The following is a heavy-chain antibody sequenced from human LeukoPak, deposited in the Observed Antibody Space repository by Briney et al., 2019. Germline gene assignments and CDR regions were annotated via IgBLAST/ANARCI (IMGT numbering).Heavy chain of an antibody. J-gene: IGHJ4*02. CDR3: ARDPGYGSGSSPHFDY. V-gene: IGHV3-21*01. CDR2: ISSSSSYI. CDR1: GFTFSSYS. Sequence: GGSLRLSCAASGFTFSSYSMNWVRQAPGKGLEWVSSISSSSSYIYYADSVKGRFTISRDNAKNSLYLQMNSLRAEDTAVYYCARDPGYGSGSSPHFDYWGQGALVTVSS. D-gene: IGHD3-10*01.